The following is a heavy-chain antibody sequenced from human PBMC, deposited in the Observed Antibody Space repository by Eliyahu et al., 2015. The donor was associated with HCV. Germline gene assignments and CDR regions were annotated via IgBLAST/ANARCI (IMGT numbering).Heavy chain of an antibody. Sequence: EVQLVESGGGLVQPGGSLRLSCAAYGFTFXGYWMNWVRQAPGKGLGWGANIKQDGGEKYYADSVKGRLTISRDNAKNTLYLQMNSLTAEDTAVYYCARATRSGNTGYEIDYWGQGTSVTVSS. CDR3: ARATRSGNTGYEIDY. V-gene: IGHV3-7*01. CDR2: IKQDGGEK. CDR1: GFTFXGYW. D-gene: IGHD5-12*01. J-gene: IGHJ4*02.